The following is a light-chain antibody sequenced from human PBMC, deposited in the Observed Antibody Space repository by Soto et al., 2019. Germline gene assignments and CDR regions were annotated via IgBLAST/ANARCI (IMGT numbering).Light chain of an antibody. Sequence: QSALTQPASVSGSPGQSITISCSGSSSDVGGYNYVSWYQQHPGKAPKLIIYDVSNRPSGVSNRFSGSKSGNTASLTISGLQAEDEADYYCSSYTSRSSVVFGGGTKVTVL. CDR1: SSDVGGYNY. CDR3: SSYTSRSSVV. V-gene: IGLV2-14*03. J-gene: IGLJ2*01. CDR2: DVS.